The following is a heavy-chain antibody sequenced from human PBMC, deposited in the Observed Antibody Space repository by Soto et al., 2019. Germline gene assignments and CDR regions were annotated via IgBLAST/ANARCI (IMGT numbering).Heavy chain of an antibody. D-gene: IGHD3-10*01. CDR1: GFTVSSNY. V-gene: IGHV3-53*01. CDR3: ARTPGSYYVYFDY. J-gene: IGHJ4*02. CDR2: IYSGGST. Sequence: PGGSLRLSCAASGFTVSSNYMSWVRQAPGKGLEWVSVIYSGGSTYYADSVKGRFTISRDNSKNTLYLQMNSLRAEDTAVYYCARTPGSYYVYFDYWGQGTLVTVSS.